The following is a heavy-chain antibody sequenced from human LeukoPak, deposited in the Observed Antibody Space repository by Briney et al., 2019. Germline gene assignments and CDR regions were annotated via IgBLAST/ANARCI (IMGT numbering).Heavy chain of an antibody. CDR2: IFYSGST. Sequence: SETLSLTCTVSGGSINNYYWSWIRQPPGKGLEGIGYIFYSGSTNYNPSLKSRVTISVDTSKNQFSLKLSSVTAADTAIYYCARRITTSGWYRDDYWGQGTLVTVSS. D-gene: IGHD6-19*01. CDR3: ARRITTSGWYRDDY. CDR1: GGSINNYY. V-gene: IGHV4-59*08. J-gene: IGHJ4*02.